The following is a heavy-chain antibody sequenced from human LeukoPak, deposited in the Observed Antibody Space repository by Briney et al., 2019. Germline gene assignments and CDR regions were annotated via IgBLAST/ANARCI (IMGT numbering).Heavy chain of an antibody. J-gene: IGHJ4*02. D-gene: IGHD3-22*01. Sequence: SETLSLTCTVSGGSISSYYWSWIRQPPGKGLEWIGYIYYSGSTNYNPSLKSRVTISVDTSKNQFSLKLSSVTAADTAVYYCARGGYYYDSSGDYWGQGTLVTVSS. CDR2: IYYSGST. V-gene: IGHV4-59*08. CDR1: GGSISSYY. CDR3: ARGGYYYDSSGDY.